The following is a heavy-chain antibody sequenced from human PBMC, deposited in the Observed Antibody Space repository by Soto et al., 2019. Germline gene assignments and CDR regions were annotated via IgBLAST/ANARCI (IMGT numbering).Heavy chain of an antibody. V-gene: IGHV1-18*04. D-gene: IGHD3-3*01. CDR1: GCTFTSYG. Sequence: ASVKVSCKASGCTFTSYGISWVRQAPGQGLEWMGWISAYNGNTNYAQKLQGRVTMTTDTSTSTAYMELRSLRSDDTAVYYCARAGSYDFWSGSTPWYYGMDVWGQGTTVTVSS. J-gene: IGHJ6*02. CDR2: ISAYNGNT. CDR3: ARAGSYDFWSGSTPWYYGMDV.